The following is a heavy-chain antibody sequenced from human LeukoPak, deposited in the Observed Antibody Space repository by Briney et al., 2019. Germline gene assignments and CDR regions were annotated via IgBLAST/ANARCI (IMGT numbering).Heavy chain of an antibody. Sequence: ASVKVSCKASGNTFAGYYVHWVRQAPGQGLEWMGWINTNTGNPTYAQGFTGRFVFPLDTSVSTAYLQISSLKAEDTAVYYCARTSTGVGVNWFDPWGQGALVTVSS. V-gene: IGHV7-4-1*02. CDR1: GNTFAGYY. CDR3: ARTSTGVGVNWFDP. CDR2: INTNTGNP. D-gene: IGHD1-26*01. J-gene: IGHJ5*02.